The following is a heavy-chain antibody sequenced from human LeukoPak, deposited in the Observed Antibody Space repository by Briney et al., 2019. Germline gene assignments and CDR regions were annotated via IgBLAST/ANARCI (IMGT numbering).Heavy chain of an antibody. CDR1: GFTFSSYA. D-gene: IGHD3-10*01. V-gene: IGHV3-30-3*01. J-gene: IGHJ4*02. CDR2: ISYDGSNK. CDR3: ARDGSDDNFDY. Sequence: GGSLRLSCAASGFTFSSYAMHWDRQAPGKGLEWVAVISYDGSNKYYADSVKGRFTISRDNSKNTLYLQMNSLRAEDTAVYYCARDGSDDNFDYWGQGTLVTVSS.